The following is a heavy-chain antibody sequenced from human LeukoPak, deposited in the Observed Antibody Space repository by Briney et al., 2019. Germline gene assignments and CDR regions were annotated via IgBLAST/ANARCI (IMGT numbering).Heavy chain of an antibody. CDR3: ARGKWATGYYIIGY. CDR1: GASISKYC. CDR2: AYYSGST. J-gene: IGHJ4*02. V-gene: IGHV4-59*08. D-gene: IGHD3-9*01. Sequence: SETLSLTCTVFGASISKYCWSWIRQPPGKGLGWMGYAYYSGSTYYNPSLKSRVTISVDTSKNQFSLKLSSVTAADTAVYYCARGKWATGYYIIGYWGQGTLVTVSS.